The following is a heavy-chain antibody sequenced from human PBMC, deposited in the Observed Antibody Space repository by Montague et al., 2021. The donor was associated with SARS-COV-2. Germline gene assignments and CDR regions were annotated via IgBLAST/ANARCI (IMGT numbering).Heavy chain of an antibody. CDR2: VYHTGST. J-gene: IGHJ4*02. V-gene: IGHV4-61*01. CDR1: GVSISSGSYY. Sequence: SETLSLTCSVSGVSISSGSYYWGWVRQPPGKGLEWIGYVYHTGSTXYNPSLKSRVTLSIDASKNQFSLNLTSVTAADTAVYYCVREKYYFDDSGSKWGQGTLVTV. CDR3: VREKYYFDDSGSK. D-gene: IGHD3-22*01.